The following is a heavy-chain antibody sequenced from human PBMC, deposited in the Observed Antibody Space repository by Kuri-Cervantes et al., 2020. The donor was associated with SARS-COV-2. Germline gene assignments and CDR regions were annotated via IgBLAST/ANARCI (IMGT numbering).Heavy chain of an antibody. CDR3: AKWAENYYDSSGYYYKDYYYGMDV. J-gene: IGHJ6*02. V-gene: IGHV3-30*18. D-gene: IGHD3-22*01. CDR1: GFTFSSYG. Sequence: SLKISCAASGFTFSSYGMHWVRQAPGKGLEWVAVISYDGSNKYYADSVKGRFTISRDNSKNTLYLQMNSLRAEDTAVYYCAKWAENYYDSSGYYYKDYYYGMDVWGQGTTVTVSS. CDR2: ISYDGSNK.